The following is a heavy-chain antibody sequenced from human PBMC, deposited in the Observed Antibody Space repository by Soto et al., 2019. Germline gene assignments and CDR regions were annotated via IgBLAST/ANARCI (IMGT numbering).Heavy chain of an antibody. CDR2: ISSSSSYI. Sequence: PGGSLRLSCAASGFTFSSYSMNWVRQAPGKGLECVSSISSSSSYIFYADSVKGRLTISRDNAKKSLYLQMNSLRAEDTAVYYCARDKLSEWLREGSFYFHXWGQVTLVTVSX. D-gene: IGHD5-12*01. CDR1: GFTFSSYS. V-gene: IGHV3-21*01. CDR3: ARDKLSEWLREGSFYFHX. J-gene: IGHJ4*02.